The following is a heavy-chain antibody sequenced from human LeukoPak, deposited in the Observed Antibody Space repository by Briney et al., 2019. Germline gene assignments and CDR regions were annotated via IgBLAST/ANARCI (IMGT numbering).Heavy chain of an antibody. CDR1: GFTFSTYA. Sequence: GGSLRLSCAASGFTFSTYAMHWVRQAPGKGLEWVALISYDGSNKYYADSVKGRFTISRDNYKNTLYLEMNSLRTEDTAVYYCARGFALPDAFEIWGQGTMVTVSS. CDR3: ARGFALPDAFEI. D-gene: IGHD3-10*01. J-gene: IGHJ3*02. V-gene: IGHV3-30*04. CDR2: ISYDGSNK.